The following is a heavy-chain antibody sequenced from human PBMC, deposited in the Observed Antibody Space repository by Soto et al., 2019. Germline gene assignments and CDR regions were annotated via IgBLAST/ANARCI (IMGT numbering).Heavy chain of an antibody. CDR3: ARDPLWFGEIGYFDY. J-gene: IGHJ4*02. CDR1: GFTFSSHA. D-gene: IGHD3-10*01. V-gene: IGHV3-21*01. Sequence: EVQLEDSGGGLVKPGGSLRLSCAASGFTFSSHAMNWVRQAPGKGLEWVSSIDSSGSFIYYADSVKGRFTISRDNAXXSLYLQLRSLRAEDTAVYYCARDPLWFGEIGYFDYWGQGALVTVSS. CDR2: IDSSGSFI.